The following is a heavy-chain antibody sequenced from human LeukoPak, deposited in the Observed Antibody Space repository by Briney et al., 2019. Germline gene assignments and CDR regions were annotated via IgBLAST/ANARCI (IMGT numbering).Heavy chain of an antibody. J-gene: IGHJ4*02. CDR2: IKQDGSEK. V-gene: IGHV3-7*03. D-gene: IGHD3-10*01. CDR1: GFTFSNYW. CDR3: ARDKSAGADAGSSFYY. Sequence: GGSLRLSCAASGFTFSNYWMTWVRQAPGKGLEWVASIKQDGSEKYYVDSVKGRFTFSRDDAKNSLYLQMDSLRAEDTAVYYCARDKSAGADAGSSFYYWGQGALVTVSS.